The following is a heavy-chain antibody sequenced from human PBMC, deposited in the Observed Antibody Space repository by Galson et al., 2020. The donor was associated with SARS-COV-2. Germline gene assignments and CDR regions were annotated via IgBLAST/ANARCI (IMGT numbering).Heavy chain of an antibody. V-gene: IGHV1-2*02. CDR1: GYTFTAYY. CDR2: IYPTSGGT. J-gene: IGHJ4*02. D-gene: IGHD6-25*01. Sequence: ASVKVSCKASGYTFTAYYIHWVRQAPGQGLEWMGWIYPTSGGTDYAQKFQGRVTMTIDASITTAYMELTRLTSDDKAVYYCERDFEDHRLLRTLEFWGQGTLGRGSS. CDR3: ERDFEDHRLLRTLEF.